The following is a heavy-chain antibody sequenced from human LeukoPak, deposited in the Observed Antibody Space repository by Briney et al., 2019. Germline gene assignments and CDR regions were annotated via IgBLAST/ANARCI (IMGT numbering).Heavy chain of an antibody. J-gene: IGHJ5*02. CDR2: IDFGGST. V-gene: IGHV4-39*01. CDR3: ARIGGRSWRNPGYWFDP. D-gene: IGHD1-14*01. Sequence: NTSETLSLTCAVSGASISSTSDYWGWIRQPPGKGLEWLGSIDFGGSTYDNPSLRTRVTITVATSKNPFCRKLTSVTTADTAAYYCARIGGRSWRNPGYWFDPWGQGNLVTVSS. CDR1: GASISSTSDY.